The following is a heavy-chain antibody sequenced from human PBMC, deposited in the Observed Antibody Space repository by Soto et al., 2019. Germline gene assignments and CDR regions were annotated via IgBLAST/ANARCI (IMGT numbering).Heavy chain of an antibody. J-gene: IGHJ6*02. CDR2: FDPEDGET. CDR1: GYTLTELS. CDR3: ARTDCSSTSCYNYYYYGMDV. V-gene: IGHV1-24*01. D-gene: IGHD2-2*01. Sequence: ASVKVSCKVSGYTLTELSMHWVRQAPGKGLEWMGGFDPEDGETIYAQKFQGRVTITRDTSATTAYMELSSLRSEDSAVFYCARTDCSSTSCYNYYYYGMDVWGQGTTVTVSS.